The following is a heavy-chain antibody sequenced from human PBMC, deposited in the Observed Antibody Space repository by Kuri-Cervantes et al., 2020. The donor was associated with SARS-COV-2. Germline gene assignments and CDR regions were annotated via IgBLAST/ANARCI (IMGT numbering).Heavy chain of an antibody. CDR2: INPNSGGT. CDR1: GYTFTGYY. Sequence: SVKVSCKASGYTFTGYYMHWVRQAPGQGLEWMGWINPNSGGTNYAQKFQGWVTMTRDTSISTAYLQWSSLKASDTAMYYCARPGYSYGYYYFDYWGQGTLVTVSS. J-gene: IGHJ4*02. D-gene: IGHD5-18*01. V-gene: IGHV1-2*04. CDR3: ARPGYSYGYYYFDY.